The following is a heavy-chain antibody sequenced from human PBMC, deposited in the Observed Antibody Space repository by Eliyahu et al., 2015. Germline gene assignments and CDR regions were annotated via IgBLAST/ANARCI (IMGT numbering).Heavy chain of an antibody. D-gene: IGHD3-10*01. CDR1: GXSISSYY. J-gene: IGHJ4*02. CDR3: ARQTERGVIIFDY. V-gene: IGHV4-59*08. CDR2: IYYSGST. Sequence: QVQLQESGPGLVKPSETLSLTCTVSGXSISSYYWSWIRQPPGKGLEWIGYIYYSGSTNYNPSLKSRVTISVDTSKNQFSLKLSSVTAADTAVYYCARQTERGVIIFDYWGQGTLVTVSS.